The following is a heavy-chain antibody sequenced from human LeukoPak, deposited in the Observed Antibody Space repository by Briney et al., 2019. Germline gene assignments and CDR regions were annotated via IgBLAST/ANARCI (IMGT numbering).Heavy chain of an antibody. V-gene: IGHV5-51*01. Sequence: GESLKISCKGSGYSFTSYWSGWLRQLPGKDLELMGIIYPGDSDTRYSPSFQGQVTISADKSISTAYLEWINLKASDTSMYYCAREPGSYFDDAFDIWGQGTMVTVSS. CDR1: GYSFTSYW. J-gene: IGHJ3*02. CDR2: IYPGDSDT. CDR3: AREPGSYFDDAFDI. D-gene: IGHD3-10*01.